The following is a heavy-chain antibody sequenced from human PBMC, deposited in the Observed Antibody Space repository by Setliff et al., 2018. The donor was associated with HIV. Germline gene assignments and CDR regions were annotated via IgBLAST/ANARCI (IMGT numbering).Heavy chain of an antibody. Sequence: SETLSLTCTVSGGSISSSNYYWGWIRQPPGKGLEYIGSIYHSGSTYYNPSLKSRVTISVDTSKNQFSLKLNSVTAADTAHYFCVVYFIGNGGRGLWGQGTQVTVSS. CDR2: IYHSGST. V-gene: IGHV4-39*07. CDR1: GGSISSSNYY. J-gene: IGHJ4*02. CDR3: VVYFIGNGGRGL. D-gene: IGHD2-15*01.